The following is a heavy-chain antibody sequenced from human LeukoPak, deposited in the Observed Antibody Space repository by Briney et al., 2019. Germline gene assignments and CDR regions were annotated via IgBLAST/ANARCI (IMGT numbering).Heavy chain of an antibody. CDR1: GYSINSGFY. V-gene: IGHV4-38-2*02. Sequence: PSETLSLTCAVSGYSINSGFYWGWIRQSPGKGLEWLGNIYHSGSTYYNPSLKSRVAISVDTPNNQFSLKLTSVTAADTAVYYCARDGPVDTVMVQNFYMDVWVKGTTVIVSS. CDR3: ARDGPVDTVMVQNFYMDV. D-gene: IGHD5-18*01. CDR2: IYHSGST. J-gene: IGHJ6*03.